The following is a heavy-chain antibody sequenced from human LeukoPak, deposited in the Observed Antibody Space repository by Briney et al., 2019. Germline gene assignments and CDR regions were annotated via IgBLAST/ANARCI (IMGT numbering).Heavy chain of an antibody. CDR1: GGSISSYY. V-gene: IGHV4-59*01. D-gene: IGHD2-21*01. J-gene: IGHJ4*02. CDR2: IYYSGST. CDR3: ARSPPYILWSL. Sequence: SETLSLTCTVSGGSISSYYWSWIRQPPGKGLEWIGYIYYSGSTNYNPSLKSRVTISLDRSKSQFALQVTSVTAADTAVYYCARSPPYILWSLWGQGTRVTVSS.